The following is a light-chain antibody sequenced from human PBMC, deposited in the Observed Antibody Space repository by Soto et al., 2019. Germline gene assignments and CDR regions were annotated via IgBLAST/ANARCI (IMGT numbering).Light chain of an antibody. CDR1: QSVNDY. V-gene: IGKV3-11*01. Sequence: EIVLTQSPATLSLSPGERATLSCRASQSVNDYLAWYQQKPGQAPRLLIYGASNRATGIPVRFSGSGSGTDLTLTISSLEPEDFAVYYCKHRGRWPRTFGQGTKLEIK. CDR3: KHRGRWPRT. CDR2: GAS. J-gene: IGKJ2*01.